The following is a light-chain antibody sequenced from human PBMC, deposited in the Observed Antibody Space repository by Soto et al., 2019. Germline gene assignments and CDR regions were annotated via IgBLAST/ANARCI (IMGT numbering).Light chain of an antibody. CDR3: SSYTSTNTYV. CDR1: NSDVGGYNF. V-gene: IGLV2-14*01. CDR2: EVT. Sequence: SVLTQPASVSGSPGQSITIACTGTNSDVGGYNFVSWYQQHPNQSPKLMIYEVTKRPSGVSTRFSGSKSANTASLTISGLRAEDEADYYCSSYTSTNTYVFGTGTKVTVL. J-gene: IGLJ1*01.